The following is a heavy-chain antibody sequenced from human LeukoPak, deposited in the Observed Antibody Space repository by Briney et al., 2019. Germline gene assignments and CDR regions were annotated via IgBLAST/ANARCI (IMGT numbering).Heavy chain of an antibody. Sequence: GGSLRHSCAASGFTFSSYAMSWVRQAPGKGLEWVSAISGSGGSTYYADSVKGRFTISRDNSKNTLYLQMNSLRAEDTAVYYCAKDQQWLATYNWFDPWGQGTLVTVSS. CDR3: AKDQQWLATYNWFDP. CDR2: ISGSGGST. D-gene: IGHD6-19*01. CDR1: GFTFSSYA. V-gene: IGHV3-23*01. J-gene: IGHJ5*02.